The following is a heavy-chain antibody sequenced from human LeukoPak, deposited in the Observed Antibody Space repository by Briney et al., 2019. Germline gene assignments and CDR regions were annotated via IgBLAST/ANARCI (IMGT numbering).Heavy chain of an antibody. CDR3: ARLWFGELYFDY. D-gene: IGHD3-10*01. V-gene: IGHV3-11*06. Sequence: GGSLRLSCAASGSTFSDYYMSWIRQAPGKGLEWVSYISSSSSYTNYADSVKGRFTISRDNAKNSLYLQMNSLRAEDTAVYYCARLWFGELYFDYWGQGTLVTVSS. J-gene: IGHJ4*02. CDR1: GSTFSDYY. CDR2: ISSSSSYT.